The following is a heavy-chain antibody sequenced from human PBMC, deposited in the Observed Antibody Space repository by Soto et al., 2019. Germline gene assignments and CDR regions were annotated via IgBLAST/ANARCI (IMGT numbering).Heavy chain of an antibody. J-gene: IGHJ6*03. Sequence: GGSLRLSCAASGFTFSDYYMSWIRQAPGKGLEWVSYISSSGTTIYYADSVKGRFTISRDNAKNSLYLQMNSLRAEDTAVYYCARCGDFWSGYYSTNYYYMDVWGKGTTVTVSS. CDR3: ARCGDFWSGYYSTNYYYMDV. V-gene: IGHV3-11*01. CDR2: ISSSGTTI. CDR1: GFTFSDYY. D-gene: IGHD3-3*01.